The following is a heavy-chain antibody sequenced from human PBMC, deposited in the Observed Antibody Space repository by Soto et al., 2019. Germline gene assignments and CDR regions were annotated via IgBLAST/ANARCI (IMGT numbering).Heavy chain of an antibody. CDR1: AFTFSSYA. CDR3: ARDYDSSGYYFRFDY. Sequence: GGSLRLSCAASAFTFSSYAMHWVRRAPGKGLEWVAVISYDGSNKYFADSVKGRFTISRDNSKNTLFLQMNSLRAEDTAVYYCARDYDSSGYYFRFDYWGQGTLVTVSS. CDR2: ISYDGSNK. J-gene: IGHJ4*02. D-gene: IGHD3-22*01. V-gene: IGHV3-30-3*01.